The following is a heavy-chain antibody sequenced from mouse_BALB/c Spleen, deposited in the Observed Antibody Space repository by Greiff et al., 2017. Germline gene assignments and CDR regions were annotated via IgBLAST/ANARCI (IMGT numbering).Heavy chain of an antibody. CDR1: GFTFSDYY. CDR2: ISDGGSYT. V-gene: IGHV5-4*02. Sequence: EVKLMESGGGLVKPGGSLKLSCAASGFTFSDYYMYWVRQTPEKRLEWVATISDGGSYTYYPDSVKGRFTISRDNAKNNLYLQMSSLKSEDTAMYYCAREVDYDAAFAYWGQGTLVTVSA. D-gene: IGHD2-4*01. CDR3: AREVDYDAAFAY. J-gene: IGHJ3*01.